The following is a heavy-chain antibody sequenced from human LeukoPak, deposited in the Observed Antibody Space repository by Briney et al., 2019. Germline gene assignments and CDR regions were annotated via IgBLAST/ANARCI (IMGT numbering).Heavy chain of an antibody. CDR3: ARGLVVVAATYMDV. D-gene: IGHD2-15*01. CDR1: GGSISSYY. CDR2: IYTSGST. J-gene: IGHJ6*03. V-gene: IGHV4-4*07. Sequence: PSETLSLTCTVSGGSISSYYWSWIRQPAGKGLEWIGRIYTSGSTNYNPSLKSRVTISVDTSKNQFSLKLSSVTAADTAVYYCARGLVVVAATYMDVWGKGTTVTISS.